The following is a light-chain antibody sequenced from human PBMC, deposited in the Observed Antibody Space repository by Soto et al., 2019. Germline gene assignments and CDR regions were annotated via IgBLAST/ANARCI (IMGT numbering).Light chain of an antibody. J-gene: IGLJ2*01. CDR1: SNDIGANDY. CDR3: TSYTSTSTLV. Sequence: QSALTQPASVSGSPGQSITISCTGTSNDIGANDYVSWYQHHPGQAPKILIYEAANRPSGVSHRFSGSKSGNTASLTISGLQAEDEADYFCTSYTSTSTLVFGRGTKVTVL. V-gene: IGLV2-14*01. CDR2: EAA.